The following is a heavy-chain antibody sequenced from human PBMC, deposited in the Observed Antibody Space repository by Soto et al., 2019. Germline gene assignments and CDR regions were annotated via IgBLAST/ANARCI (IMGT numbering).Heavy chain of an antibody. CDR3: ALVGNYYGSGRYWPNFDY. CDR1: GGSFSGYY. V-gene: IGHV4-34*01. CDR2: INHSGST. J-gene: IGHJ4*02. D-gene: IGHD3-10*01. Sequence: SETLSLTCAVYGGSFSGYYWSWIRQPPGKGLEWIGEINHSGSTNYNPSLKSRVTISVDTSKNQFSLKLSSVTAADTAVYYCALVGNYYGSGRYWPNFDYWGQGTLVTVSS.